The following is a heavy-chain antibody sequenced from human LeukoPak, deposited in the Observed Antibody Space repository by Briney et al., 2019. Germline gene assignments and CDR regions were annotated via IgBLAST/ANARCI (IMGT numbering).Heavy chain of an antibody. V-gene: IGHV3-48*01. D-gene: IGHD4-11*01. CDR3: ARSVTTPTYYYYYMDV. CDR2: ISSSSSTI. Sequence: GGSLRLSCAASGFTFSSYSMNWVRQAPGKGLEWVSYISSSSSTIYYADSVKGRFTISRDNAKNSLYLQMNSLRAEDTAVYYCARSVTTPTYYYYYMDVWGKGTXVXVSS. CDR1: GFTFSSYS. J-gene: IGHJ6*03.